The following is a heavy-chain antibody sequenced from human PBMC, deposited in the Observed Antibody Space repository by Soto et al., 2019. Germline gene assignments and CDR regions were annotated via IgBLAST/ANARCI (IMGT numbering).Heavy chain of an antibody. CDR3: ARGIAVAGWFYYYGMDV. Sequence: SVKVSCKASGGTFSSYAISWVRQAPGQGLEWMGGIIPIFGTANYAQKFQGRVTITADESTSTAYMELSSLRSEDTAVYYCARGIAVAGWFYYYGMDVWGQGTRSPSP. CDR1: GGTFSSYA. J-gene: IGHJ6*02. D-gene: IGHD6-19*01. V-gene: IGHV1-69*13. CDR2: IIPIFGTA.